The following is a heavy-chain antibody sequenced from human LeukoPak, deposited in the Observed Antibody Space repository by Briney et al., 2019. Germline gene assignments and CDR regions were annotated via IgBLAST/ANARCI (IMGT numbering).Heavy chain of an antibody. D-gene: IGHD6-19*01. Sequence: PSETLSLTCTVSGGSINGYYWSWIRQPPGKGLEWVGYVYFSGSTKYNPSLESRLTVSVDTSKNQFSLKLSSVTAADTAVYYCARSIAVAGTRIDYWGQGTLVTVSS. J-gene: IGHJ4*02. CDR1: GGSINGYY. CDR3: ARSIAVAGTRIDY. CDR2: VYFSGST. V-gene: IGHV4-59*01.